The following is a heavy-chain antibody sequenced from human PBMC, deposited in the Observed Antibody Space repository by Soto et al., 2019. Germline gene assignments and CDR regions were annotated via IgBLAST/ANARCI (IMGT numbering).Heavy chain of an antibody. J-gene: IGHJ4*02. CDR3: AKDKPGTTSFDY. CDR1: GFTISRNA. Sequence: GSLRLSCAASGFTISRNAMYWVRQAPGKGLEWVSGISERGDTTHYAESVKGRFTISRDTSKNTLYLRLNTLRADDTAVYYCAKDKPGTTSFDYWGQGTLVTVSS. CDR2: ISERGDTT. D-gene: IGHD1-1*01. V-gene: IGHV3-23*01.